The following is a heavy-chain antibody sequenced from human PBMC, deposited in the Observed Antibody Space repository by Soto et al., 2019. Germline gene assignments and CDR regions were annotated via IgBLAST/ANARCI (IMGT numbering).Heavy chain of an antibody. J-gene: IGHJ4*02. CDR1: GFSLSTSGVG. V-gene: IGHV2-5*02. CDR3: AHRLGGIGVAGTFDS. Sequence: QITLKESGPTLVKPTQPLTLTCTFSGFSLSTSGVGVGWIRPPPGKALEWLALIYWDDDKRYSPSLKSRLTNTNDTPKNLVVLTMTRMDPVDTATYYCAHRLGGIGVAGTFDSWGQGTLVTVSS. D-gene: IGHD6-19*01. CDR2: IYWDDDK.